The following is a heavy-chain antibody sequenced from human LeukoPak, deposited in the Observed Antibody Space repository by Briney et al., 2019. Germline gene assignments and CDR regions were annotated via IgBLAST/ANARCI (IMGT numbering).Heavy chain of an antibody. V-gene: IGHV3-66*01. CDR1: GFTFDDYA. CDR2: IYSGGST. J-gene: IGHJ4*02. CDR3: ARALGTVSFFDY. Sequence: GGSLRLSCAASGFTFDDYAMHWVRQAPGKGLEWVSVIYSGGSTYYADSVKGRFTISRDNSKNTLYLQMNSLRAEDTAVYYCARALGTVSFFDYWGQGTLVTVSS. D-gene: IGHD4-17*01.